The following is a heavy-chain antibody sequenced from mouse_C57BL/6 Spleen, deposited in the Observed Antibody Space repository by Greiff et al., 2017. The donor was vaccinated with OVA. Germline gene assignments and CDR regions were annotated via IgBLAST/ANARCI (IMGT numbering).Heavy chain of an antibody. CDR2: ISDGGSYT. V-gene: IGHV5-4*01. CDR3: ARVRGPAMDY. J-gene: IGHJ4*01. CDR1: GFTFSSYA. Sequence: EVLLVESGGGLVKPGGSLKLSCAASGFTFSSYAMSWVRQTPEQRLEWVATISDGGSYTYYPDNVKGRFTLSRDNAKNTLYLQMSHLTSEDTAMYYCARVRGPAMDYWGQGTSVTVSS.